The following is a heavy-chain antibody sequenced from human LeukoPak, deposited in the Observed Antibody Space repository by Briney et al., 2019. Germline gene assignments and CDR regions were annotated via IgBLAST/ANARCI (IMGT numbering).Heavy chain of an antibody. Sequence: NTSETLSLTCTVSGGSISSSNYYWGWLRQTPGKGLEWIGEINHSGSTNYNPSLKSQVTISVDTSKTQFSLKLSSVTAADTAVYYCARVSPNTVTTLQYFDYWGQGTLVTVSS. CDR3: ARVSPNTVTTLQYFDY. CDR1: GGSISSSNYY. J-gene: IGHJ4*02. D-gene: IGHD4-17*01. CDR2: INHSGST. V-gene: IGHV4-39*07.